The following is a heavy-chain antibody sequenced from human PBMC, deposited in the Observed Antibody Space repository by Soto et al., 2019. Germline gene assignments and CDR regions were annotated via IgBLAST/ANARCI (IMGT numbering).Heavy chain of an antibody. D-gene: IGHD2-2*01. CDR1: GFTFSSYA. CDR2: ISYDGSNK. V-gene: IGHV3-30-3*01. J-gene: IGHJ6*02. CDR3: ARDRPPERYCSSTSCNDYYYYGMDV. Sequence: GGSLRLACAASGFTFSSYAMHWVRQAPGKGLEWVAVISYDGSNKYYADSVKGRFTISRDNSKNTLYLQMNSLRAEDTAVYYCARDRPPERYCSSTSCNDYYYYGMDVWAQGTTVTVSS.